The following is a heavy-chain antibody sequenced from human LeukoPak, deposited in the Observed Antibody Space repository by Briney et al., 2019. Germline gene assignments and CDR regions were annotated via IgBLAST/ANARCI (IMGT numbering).Heavy chain of an antibody. Sequence: GGSLRLSCAASGFTFSDYYMSWIRQAPGKGLEWVSYISSSGSTIYYADSVKGRFTISRDNAKNLLYRQMNSLRAEDTAVYYCARAGSGWYPHAFDIWGQGTMVTVSS. J-gene: IGHJ3*02. CDR1: GFTFSDYY. CDR2: ISSSGSTI. V-gene: IGHV3-11*04. CDR3: ARAGSGWYPHAFDI. D-gene: IGHD6-19*01.